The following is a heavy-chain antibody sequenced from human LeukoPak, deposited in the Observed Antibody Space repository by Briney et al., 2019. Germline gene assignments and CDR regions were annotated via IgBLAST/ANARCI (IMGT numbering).Heavy chain of an antibody. CDR3: ARENARDSLRILEE. CDR2: ISITGSTI. J-gene: IGHJ4*02. D-gene: IGHD3-3*01. V-gene: IGHV3-11*04. CDR1: GFDFSDYY. Sequence: PGGSLRLSCEASGFDFSDYYMSWIRQAPGKGLEWIAYISITGSTINHADSVKGRFAVSRDNSKNSLFLQMNSLRVEDTAVYYCARENARDSLRILEEWGPGTLVTVSS.